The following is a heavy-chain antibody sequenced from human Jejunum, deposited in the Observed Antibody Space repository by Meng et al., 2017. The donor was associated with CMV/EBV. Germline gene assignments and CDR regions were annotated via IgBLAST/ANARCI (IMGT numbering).Heavy chain of an antibody. V-gene: IGHV5-51*01. Sequence: CKTSGYRFNIYWIGWVRQMPGKGREWMGSIFPVDSDTRYSPSFEGQVTLSVDRSISTAYLQWSSLKASDTAIYYCAREMVRGVADSWGQGTLVTVSS. CDR1: GYRFNIYW. CDR2: IFPVDSDT. D-gene: IGHD3-10*01. J-gene: IGHJ4*02. CDR3: AREMVRGVADS.